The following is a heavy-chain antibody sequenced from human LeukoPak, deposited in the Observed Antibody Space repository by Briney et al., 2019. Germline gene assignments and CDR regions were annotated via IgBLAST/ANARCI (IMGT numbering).Heavy chain of an antibody. D-gene: IGHD2-15*01. Sequence: GGSLRLSCAASGFTFSSYSMNWVRQAPGEGLEWVSSISSSSSYIYYADSVKGRFTISRDNAKNSLYLQMNSLRAEDTAVYYCAKDRERYCSGGSCYPLSYWGQGTLVTVSS. CDR3: AKDRERYCSGGSCYPLSY. V-gene: IGHV3-21*01. CDR1: GFTFSSYS. CDR2: ISSSSSYI. J-gene: IGHJ4*02.